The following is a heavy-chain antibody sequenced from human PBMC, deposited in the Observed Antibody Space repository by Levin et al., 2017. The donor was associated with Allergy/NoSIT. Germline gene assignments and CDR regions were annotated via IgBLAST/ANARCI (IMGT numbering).Heavy chain of an antibody. CDR3: ASLSEYGSGTYYDY. D-gene: IGHD3-10*01. V-gene: IGHV3-30-3*01. Sequence: PGGSLRLSCAASGFSFSTYAMHWVRQAPGKGLEWVAVMSYEGSNIYYADSVKGRFTISRDNSKNTLYLQMNNLRAEDTALYYCASLSEYGSGTYYDYWGQGTLVTVSS. CDR2: MSYEGSNI. CDR1: GFSFSTYA. J-gene: IGHJ4*02.